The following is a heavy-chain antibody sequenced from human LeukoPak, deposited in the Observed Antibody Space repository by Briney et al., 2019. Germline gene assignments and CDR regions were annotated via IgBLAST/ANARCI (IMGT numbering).Heavy chain of an antibody. CDR3: ARXXXXXVYXXRYFDY. Sequence: SETLSLTCTVPGGSISSSSHYWGWIRQPPGKGLEWIARFYYSGSTYYTPSLKSRVTISLDTPKNQFSRKLTHRTPVDTALYYCARXXXXXVYXXRYFDYWGQGTLVTVS. V-gene: IGHV4-39*01. CDR1: GGSISSSSHY. CDR2: FYYSGST. D-gene: IGHD2-8*01. J-gene: IGHJ4*02.